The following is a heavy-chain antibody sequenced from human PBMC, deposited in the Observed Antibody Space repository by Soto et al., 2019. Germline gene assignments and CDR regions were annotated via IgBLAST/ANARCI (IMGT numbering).Heavy chain of an antibody. V-gene: IGHV3-23*01. CDR3: AKDRDYPRDYFHY. CDR2: VSPNGQGI. D-gene: IGHD3-10*01. CDR1: GFTLGRYG. J-gene: IGHJ4*02. Sequence: EVQLLESGGGLVQPGGSLRLSCADSGFTLGRYGMSWVRQAPGKGLEWVSAVSPNGQGIYYADSVRGRVTISRDFSKNTVFLHMAILRAEDTAVYYCAKDRDYPRDYFHYWGQGTLVTVSS.